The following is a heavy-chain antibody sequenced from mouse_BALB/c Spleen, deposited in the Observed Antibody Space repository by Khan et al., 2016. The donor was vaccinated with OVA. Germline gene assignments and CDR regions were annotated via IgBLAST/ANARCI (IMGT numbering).Heavy chain of an antibody. CDR1: GYTFSSYW. V-gene: IGHV1-7*01. J-gene: IGHJ2*01. CDR2: INPTSGYT. Sequence: QVQLQQSGAEQAKPGASVKMSCKTSGYTFSSYWMHWVKQRPGQGLEWIGYINPTSGYTEYNEKFKDTATLSADKSSSTVYMQLTSLTSEASAVYCWAKDRIDYWGQGTTLTVSS. CDR3: AKDRIDY.